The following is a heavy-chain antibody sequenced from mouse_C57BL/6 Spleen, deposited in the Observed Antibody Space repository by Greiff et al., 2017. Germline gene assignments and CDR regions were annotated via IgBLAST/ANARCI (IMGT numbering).Heavy chain of an antibody. J-gene: IGHJ3*01. D-gene: IGHD2-5*01. Sequence: EVQVVESGGGLVQPKGSLKLSCAASGFSFNTYAMNWVRQAPGKGLEWVARIRSKSNNYATYYADSVKDRFTISRDDSESMLYLQMNNLKTEDTAMYYCGRHGNSNYAWFAYWGQGTLVTVSA. CDR2: IRSKSNNYAT. CDR3: GRHGNSNYAWFAY. V-gene: IGHV10-1*01. CDR1: GFSFNTYA.